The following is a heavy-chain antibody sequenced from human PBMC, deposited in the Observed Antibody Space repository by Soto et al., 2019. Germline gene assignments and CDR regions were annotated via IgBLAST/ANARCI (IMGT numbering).Heavy chain of an antibody. V-gene: IGHV4-31*03. CDR3: ARFGYGGKTRFDY. J-gene: IGHJ4*02. D-gene: IGHD5-18*01. CDR1: GGSISSGGYY. Sequence: SETLSLTCTVSGGSISSGGYYWSWIRQHPGKGLEWIGYIYYSGSTYYNPSLKSRVTISVDTSKNQFSLKLSSVTAADTAVYYCARFGYGGKTRFDYWGQGTLVTVSS. CDR2: IYYSGST.